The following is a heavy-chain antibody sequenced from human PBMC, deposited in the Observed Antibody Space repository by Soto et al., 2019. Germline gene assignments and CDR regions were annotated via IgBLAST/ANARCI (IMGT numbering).Heavy chain of an antibody. CDR2: IDPSDSYT. D-gene: IGHD5-12*01. CDR3: ATLVEMATIDFDY. V-gene: IGHV5-10-1*01. J-gene: IGHJ4*02. CDR1: GYSFTSYW. Sequence: PGESLKISYKGSGYSFTSYWISWVRQMPGKGLEWMGRIDPSDSYTNYSPSFQGHVTISADKSISTAYLQWSSLKASDTAMYYCATLVEMATIDFDYWGQGTLVTVSS.